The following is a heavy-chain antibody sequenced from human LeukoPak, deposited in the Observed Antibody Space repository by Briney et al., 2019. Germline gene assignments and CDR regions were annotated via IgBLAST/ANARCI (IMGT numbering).Heavy chain of an antibody. Sequence: ASVKVSCKASGYTCTKYGVSWVRQAPGQGLEWMGWISAYNGDIKYAQRCKGRVTMTTDTSTSTVYMELRSLRSDDTAVYYCARESGSDAFDIWGEGTMVTVSS. V-gene: IGHV1-18*01. CDR1: GYTCTKYG. CDR3: ARESGSDAFDI. J-gene: IGHJ3*02. CDR2: ISAYNGDI.